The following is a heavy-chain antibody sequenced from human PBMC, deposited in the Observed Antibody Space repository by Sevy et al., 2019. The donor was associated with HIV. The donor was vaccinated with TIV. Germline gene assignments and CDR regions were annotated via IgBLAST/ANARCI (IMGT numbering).Heavy chain of an antibody. D-gene: IGHD1-7*01. Sequence: ASVKVSCKTSGYTFSRHDINWVRQAPGQGLEWMGWMNPNNGNTGYVQKFQDRVTMTRDSSIATAYMELRGLTSDDTAVYYCARDPSGNYLTPHYRDYYSLDVWGQGTAVTVSS. V-gene: IGHV1-8*01. CDR2: MNPNNGNT. J-gene: IGHJ6*02. CDR3: ARDPSGNYLTPHYRDYYSLDV. CDR1: GYTFSRHD.